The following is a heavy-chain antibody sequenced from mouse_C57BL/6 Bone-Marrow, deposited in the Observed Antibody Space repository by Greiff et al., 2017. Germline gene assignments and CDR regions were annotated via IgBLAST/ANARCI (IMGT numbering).Heavy chain of an antibody. Sequence: QVQLQQSGAELARPGASVKLSCKASGYTFTSYGISWVKQRTGQGLAWIGVIYPRSGNTYYNEKFKGKATLTADKSSSTAYMELRSLTAEDSAVYFCASPYYGYYGYAMDYWGQGTSVTVSS. V-gene: IGHV1-81*01. CDR2: IYPRSGNT. D-gene: IGHD2-3*01. J-gene: IGHJ4*01. CDR1: GYTFTSYG. CDR3: ASPYYGYYGYAMDY.